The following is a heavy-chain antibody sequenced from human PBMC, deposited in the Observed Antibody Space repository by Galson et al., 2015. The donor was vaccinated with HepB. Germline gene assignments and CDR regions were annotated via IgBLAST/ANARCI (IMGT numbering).Heavy chain of an antibody. CDR1: GFTFSSYA. J-gene: IGHJ5*02. D-gene: IGHD3-10*01. CDR3: ARDHPGGSGILDP. V-gene: IGHV3-30*04. Sequence: SLRLSCAASGFTFSSYAMHWVRQAPGKGLEWVAVISYDGSNKYYADSVKGRFTISRDNSKNTLYLQMNSLRAEDTAVYYCARDHPGGSGILDPWGQGTLVTVSS. CDR2: ISYDGSNK.